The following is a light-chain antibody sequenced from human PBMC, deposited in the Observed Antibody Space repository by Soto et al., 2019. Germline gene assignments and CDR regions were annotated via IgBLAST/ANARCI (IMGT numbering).Light chain of an antibody. J-gene: IGLJ7*01. Sequence: QSALTQPPSMSAAPGQKVTISCSGSSSNIENNYVSWYQQLPGTAPKLLIYENDKRPSGIPGRFSGSKSGTSATLGITGLQTGDEADYHCGTWDSGLSVVVFGGGTQLTVL. V-gene: IGLV1-51*02. CDR1: SSNIENNY. CDR2: END. CDR3: GTWDSGLSVVV.